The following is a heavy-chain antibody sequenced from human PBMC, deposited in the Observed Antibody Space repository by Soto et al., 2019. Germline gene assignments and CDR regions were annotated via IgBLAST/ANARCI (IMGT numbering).Heavy chain of an antibody. D-gene: IGHD2-8*01. CDR1: GLIFSIYK. CDR3: ARDTNGLHY. V-gene: IGHV3-74*01. Sequence: PGGSLRLSCAASGLIFSIYKMDWVRQAPGKGLVWVSRISTDGSITDYADSVKGRFTVSRDNAKNTLYLQMNSLRVDDTAVYYCARDTNGLHYWGQGTLVTVSS. CDR2: ISTDGSIT. J-gene: IGHJ4*02.